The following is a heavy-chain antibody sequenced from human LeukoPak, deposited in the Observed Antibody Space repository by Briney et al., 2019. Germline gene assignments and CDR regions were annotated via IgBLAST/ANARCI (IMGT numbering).Heavy chain of an antibody. CDR2: IDYSGST. J-gene: IGHJ4*02. Sequence: SETLSLTCTVSGVSISSYYWSWIRQPPGKGLEWIGYIDYSGSTNYNPSLNSRVTISVDTSKNQFSLKLSSVTAADTAVYYCARRVAVAGAFGYWGQGTLVTVSS. CDR1: GVSISSYY. D-gene: IGHD6-19*01. CDR3: ARRVAVAGAFGY. V-gene: IGHV4-59*01.